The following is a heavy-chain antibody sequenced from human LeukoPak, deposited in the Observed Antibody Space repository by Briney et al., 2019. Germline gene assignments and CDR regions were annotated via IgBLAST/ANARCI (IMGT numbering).Heavy chain of an antibody. J-gene: IGHJ5*02. V-gene: IGHV3-15*01. D-gene: IGHD3-10*01. CDR2: IKGKSDSETP. CDR3: VTGGHYFGT. Sequence: GGSLRLSCVASGFTSSKAWMSWVRPAPEEGREWVGRIKGKSDSETPDYAAPVKGRFTISRDNSINTLYLQMNSLKTDDTAVYHCVTGGHYFGTWGQGTLVTVSP. CDR1: GFTSSKAW.